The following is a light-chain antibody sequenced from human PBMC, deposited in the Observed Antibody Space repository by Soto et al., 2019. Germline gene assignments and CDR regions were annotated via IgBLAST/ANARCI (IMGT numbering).Light chain of an antibody. CDR2: EDN. CDR3: CSYAGSSTYV. J-gene: IGLJ1*01. CDR1: SSDVGGYNL. Sequence: QSVLTQPASVSGCPGQSITISCTGTSSDVGGYNLVSWYQQHPGKAPILMIYEDNKRPSGVSSRFSGSKSGNTASLTISGLQAEDEAEYYCCSYAGSSTYVFGTGTKVTVL. V-gene: IGLV2-23*01.